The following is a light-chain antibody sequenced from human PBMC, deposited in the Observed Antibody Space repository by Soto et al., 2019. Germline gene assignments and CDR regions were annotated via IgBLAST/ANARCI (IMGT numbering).Light chain of an antibody. V-gene: IGKV3-11*01. CDR2: DAS. CDR1: QSVSRY. CDR3: QQRNNCTLN. Sequence: EIVLTQSPATLSLSPGERATLSCRARQSVSRYLACYQQRPGQAPRLLIYDASHRATGIPARFSGSGSETEFTLTISSLEPADSAVYDCQQRNNCTLNFGQGTPLESK. J-gene: IGKJ2*01.